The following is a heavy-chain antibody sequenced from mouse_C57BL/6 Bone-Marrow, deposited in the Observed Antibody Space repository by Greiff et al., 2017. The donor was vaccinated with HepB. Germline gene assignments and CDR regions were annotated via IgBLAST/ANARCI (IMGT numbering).Heavy chain of an antibody. CDR3: ARRIIYYDYDWAMDY. CDR1: GYTFTDYN. D-gene: IGHD2-4*01. J-gene: IGHJ4*01. CDR2: INPNNGGT. V-gene: IGHV1-18*01. Sequence: EVQLQQSGPELVKPGASVKIPCKASGYTFTDYNMDWVKQSHGKSLEWIGDINPNNGGTIYNQKFKGKATLTVDKSSSTAYMELRSLTSEDTAVYYCARRIIYYDYDWAMDYWGQGTSVTVSS.